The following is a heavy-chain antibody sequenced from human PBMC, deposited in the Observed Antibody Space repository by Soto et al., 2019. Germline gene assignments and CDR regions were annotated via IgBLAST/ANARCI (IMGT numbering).Heavy chain of an antibody. Sequence: SETLSLTCAVSGVSIHNSHSFWGWIRQPPGKGLEFIGSVYYSGGANYSPSLKSRVTISIDTSKNQFSLRVNSVTAADTAVYYCGRVVEGATRHTDFDSWGQGILVTVSS. CDR3: GRVVEGATRHTDFDS. CDR1: GVSIHNSHSF. V-gene: IGHV4-39*01. J-gene: IGHJ5*01. D-gene: IGHD2-15*01. CDR2: VYYSGGA.